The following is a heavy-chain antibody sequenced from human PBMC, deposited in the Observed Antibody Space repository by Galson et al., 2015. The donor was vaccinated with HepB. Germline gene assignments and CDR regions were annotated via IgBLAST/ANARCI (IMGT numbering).Heavy chain of an antibody. Sequence: SVKVSCKASGYTFTGYYMHWVRQAPGQGLEWMGRINPNSGGTNYAQKFQGRVTMTRDTSISTAYMELSRLRSDDTAVYYCARDFLPSTTLVYYYYMDVWGKGTTVTVSS. D-gene: IGHD2-15*01. CDR3: ARDFLPSTTLVYYYYMDV. V-gene: IGHV1-2*06. CDR1: GYTFTGYY. CDR2: INPNSGGT. J-gene: IGHJ6*03.